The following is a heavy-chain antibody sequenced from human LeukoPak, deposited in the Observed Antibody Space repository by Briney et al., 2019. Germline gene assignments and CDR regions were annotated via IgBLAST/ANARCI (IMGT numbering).Heavy chain of an antibody. Sequence: GGSLRLSCAASGFTLSTYYMSWVRQAPGMGLEWVANINQDGSEQYYVDSVKGRFTISRDNAENSLFLQMNSLRAEDTAVYYCARSYLIDYWGQGTLVTVSS. V-gene: IGHV3-7*01. CDR3: ARSYLIDY. CDR1: GFTLSTYY. J-gene: IGHJ4*02. CDR2: INQDGSEQ. D-gene: IGHD1-26*01.